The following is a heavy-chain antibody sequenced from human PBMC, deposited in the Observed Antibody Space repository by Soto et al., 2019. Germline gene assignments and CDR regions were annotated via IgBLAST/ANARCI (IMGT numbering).Heavy chain of an antibody. V-gene: IGHV3-9*01. J-gene: IGHJ4*02. CDR3: AKDPPGSWAHS. Sequence: GGSLRLSCAASGFTFDDYAMYWVRQTPGKGLEWVSGISGNSGNIGYADSVKGRFTISRDISKNTVYLQMNSLRADDTAMYLCAKDPPGSWAHSWGQGTLVTVSS. CDR2: ISGNSGNI. CDR1: GFTFDDYA. D-gene: IGHD1-26*01.